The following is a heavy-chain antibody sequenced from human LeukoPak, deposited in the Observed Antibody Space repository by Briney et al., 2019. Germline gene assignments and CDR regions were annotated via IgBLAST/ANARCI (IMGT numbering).Heavy chain of an antibody. CDR2: IIPIFGTA. CDR1: GGTFSSYA. J-gene: IGHJ5*02. Sequence: SVRDSCKASGGTFSSYAISWVRQAPGQGLEWMGGIIPIFGTANYAQKFQGRVTITADESTSTAYMELSSLRSEDTAVYYCARGGIKANYDILTGYYNSPNWFVPWGQGTRVTVSS. D-gene: IGHD3-9*01. V-gene: IGHV1-69*13. CDR3: ARGGIKANYDILTGYYNSPNWFVP.